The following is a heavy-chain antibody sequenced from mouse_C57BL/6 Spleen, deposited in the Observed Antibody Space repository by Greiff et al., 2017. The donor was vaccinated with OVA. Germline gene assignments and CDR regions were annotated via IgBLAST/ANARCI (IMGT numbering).Heavy chain of an antibody. Sequence: DVQLQESGGGLVKPGGSLKLSCAASGFTFSSYAMSWVRQTPEKRLEWVATISDGGSYTYYPDNVKGRFTISRDNAKNNLYLQMSHLKSEDTAMYYCARDDGGFAYWGQGTLVTVSA. J-gene: IGHJ3*01. V-gene: IGHV5-4*01. CDR2: ISDGGSYT. CDR1: GFTFSSYA. CDR3: ARDDGGFAY.